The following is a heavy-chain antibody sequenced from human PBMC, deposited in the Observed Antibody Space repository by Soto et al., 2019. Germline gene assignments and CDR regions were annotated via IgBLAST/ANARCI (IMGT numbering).Heavy chain of an antibody. D-gene: IGHD5-18*01. V-gene: IGHV4-31*03. CDR1: GGSISSGGYY. CDR2: IYYSGST. J-gene: IGHJ4*02. Sequence: QVQLQESGPGLVKPSQTLSLTCTVSGGSISSGGYYWSWIRQHPGKGLEWIGYIYYSGSTYYNPSLKSRVTISADPSKNQFSLKLSSVTAADTAVYYSARDTPRGYSYGSFDYWGQGTLVTVSS. CDR3: ARDTPRGYSYGSFDY.